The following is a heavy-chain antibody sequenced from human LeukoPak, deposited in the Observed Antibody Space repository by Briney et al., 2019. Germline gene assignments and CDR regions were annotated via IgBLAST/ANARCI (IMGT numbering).Heavy chain of an antibody. CDR2: FDPEDGET. CDR1: GYTLTELS. Sequence: ASVKVSCKVSGYTLTELSMHWVRQAPGKGLEWMGGFDPEDGETIYAQKFQGRVTMTEDTSTDTAYMELSSLRSEDTAVYYCATGRYYDSSGYYRLKTIGHFDYWGQGTLVTVSS. J-gene: IGHJ4*02. CDR3: ATGRYYDSSGYYRLKTIGHFDY. D-gene: IGHD3-22*01. V-gene: IGHV1-24*01.